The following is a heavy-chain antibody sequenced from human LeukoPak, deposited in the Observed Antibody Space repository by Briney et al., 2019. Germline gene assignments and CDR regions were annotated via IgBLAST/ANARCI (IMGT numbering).Heavy chain of an antibody. CDR3: AKDPVYYLRMGYFDY. Sequence: PGGSLRLSCAASRVTISTSAMNWVRQVPGKGLEWVSSINSASSHIYYAASVRGRFTISRDNAMNSVFLQMHSLGAEDTAVYYCAKDPVYYLRMGYFDYWGQGILVTVSS. CDR2: INSASSHI. CDR1: RVTISTSA. D-gene: IGHD3-16*01. V-gene: IGHV3-21*01. J-gene: IGHJ4*02.